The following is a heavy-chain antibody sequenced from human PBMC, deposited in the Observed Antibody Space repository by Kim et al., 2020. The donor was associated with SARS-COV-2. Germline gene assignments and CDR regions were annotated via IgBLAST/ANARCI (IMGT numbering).Heavy chain of an antibody. V-gene: IGHV3-23*01. J-gene: IGHJ4*02. CDR3: AKEKSTAMVTAFDY. D-gene: IGHD5-18*01. Sequence: AEAVKGRFTISRDNAKNTLYLQMNSLRAEDTAVYYCAKEKSTAMVTAFDYWGQGTLVTVSS.